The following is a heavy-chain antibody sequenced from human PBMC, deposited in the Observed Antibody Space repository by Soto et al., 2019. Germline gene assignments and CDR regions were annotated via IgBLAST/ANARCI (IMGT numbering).Heavy chain of an antibody. CDR1: GGSISSGGYY. D-gene: IGHD3-16*01. CDR3: ARDRPTFESAENGMDV. CDR2: IYYSGST. Sequence: ASETLSLTCTVSGGSISSGGYYWSWIRQHPGKGLEWIGYIYYSGSTYYSPSLKSRVTISVDTSKNQFSLKLSSVTAADTAVYYCARDRPTFESAENGMDVWGQGTTVTVSS. J-gene: IGHJ6*02. V-gene: IGHV4-31*03.